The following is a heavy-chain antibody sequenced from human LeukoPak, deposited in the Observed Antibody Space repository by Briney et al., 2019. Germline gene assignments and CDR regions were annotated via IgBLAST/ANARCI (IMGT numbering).Heavy chain of an antibody. D-gene: IGHD2-15*01. Sequence: GGTLRLSCAASGFTFSSYGMSWVRQAPGKGLEWVSAISGSGGSTYYADSVKGRFTISRDNSKNTLYLQMNSLRAEDTAVYYCAKDQDIVVVVAATPFDYWGQGTLVTVSS. V-gene: IGHV3-23*01. J-gene: IGHJ4*02. CDR2: ISGSGGST. CDR1: GFTFSSYG. CDR3: AKDQDIVVVVAATPFDY.